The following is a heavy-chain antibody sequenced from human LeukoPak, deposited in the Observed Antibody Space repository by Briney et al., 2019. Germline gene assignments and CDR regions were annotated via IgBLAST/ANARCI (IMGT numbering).Heavy chain of an antibody. CDR1: GFTFSSYS. CDR3: ARDLRLVAARREVSDY. V-gene: IGHV3-48*01. J-gene: IGHJ4*02. CDR2: ISSSSSTI. D-gene: IGHD6-6*01. Sequence: PGGSLGLSCAASGFTFSSYSMNWVRQALGKGLEWVSYISSSSSTIYYADSVKGRFTISRDNAKNSLYLQMNSLRAEDTAVYYCARDLRLVAARREVSDYWGQGTLVTVSS.